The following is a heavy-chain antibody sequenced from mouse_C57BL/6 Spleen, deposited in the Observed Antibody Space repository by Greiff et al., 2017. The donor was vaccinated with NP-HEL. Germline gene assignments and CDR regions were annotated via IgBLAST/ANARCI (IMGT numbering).Heavy chain of an antibody. Sequence: EVKLQESGAELVRPGASVKLSCTASGFNIKDDYMHWVKQRPEQGLEWIGWIDPENGDTEYASKFQGKATITADTSSNTAYLQLSSLTSEDTAVYYCTTSYDYDGDAMDYWGQGTSVTVSS. V-gene: IGHV14-4*01. CDR2: IDPENGDT. D-gene: IGHD2-4*01. CDR3: TTSYDYDGDAMDY. J-gene: IGHJ4*01. CDR1: GFNIKDDY.